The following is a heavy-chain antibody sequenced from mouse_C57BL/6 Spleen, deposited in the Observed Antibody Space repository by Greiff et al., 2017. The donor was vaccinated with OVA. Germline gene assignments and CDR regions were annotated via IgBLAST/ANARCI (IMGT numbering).Heavy chain of an antibody. CDR3: ASFYYGFDY. D-gene: IGHD2-1*01. CDR1: GYAFTNYL. J-gene: IGHJ2*01. Sequence: VQLKESGAELVRPGTSVKVSCKASGYAFTNYLIEWVKQRPGQGLEWIGVINPGSGGTNYNEKFKGKATLTADKSSSTAYMQLSSLTSEDSAVYFCASFYYGFDYWGQGTTLTVSS. V-gene: IGHV1-54*01. CDR2: INPGSGGT.